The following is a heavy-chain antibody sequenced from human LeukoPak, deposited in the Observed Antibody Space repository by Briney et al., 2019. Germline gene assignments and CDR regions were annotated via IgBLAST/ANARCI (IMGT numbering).Heavy chain of an antibody. J-gene: IGHJ5*02. CDR1: GGSISSSSYY. CDR3: ARDSAGGASLGATTRWFDP. CDR2: IYYSGST. D-gene: IGHD1-26*01. V-gene: IGHV4-39*07. Sequence: PSETLSLTCTVSGGSISSSSYYWGWIRQPPGKGLEWIGSIYYSGSTYHNPSLKSRVTISVDTSKNQFSLKLSSVTAADTAVYYCARDSAGGASLGATTRWFDPWGQGTLVTVSS.